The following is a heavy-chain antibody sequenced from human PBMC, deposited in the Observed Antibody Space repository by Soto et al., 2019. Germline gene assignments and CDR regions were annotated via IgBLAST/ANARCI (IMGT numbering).Heavy chain of an antibody. J-gene: IGHJ4*02. V-gene: IGHV4-39*01. CDR1: GGSISSSSYY. CDR2: IYYSGST. CDR3: AVREYYDFWSGYPKRVRIDY. Sequence: SETLSLTCTVSGGSISSSSYYWGWIRQPPGKGLEWIGSIYYSGSTYYNPSLKSRVTISVDTSKNQFSLKLSSVTAADTAVYYCAVREYYDFWSGYPKRVRIDYWGQGILVTVSS. D-gene: IGHD3-3*01.